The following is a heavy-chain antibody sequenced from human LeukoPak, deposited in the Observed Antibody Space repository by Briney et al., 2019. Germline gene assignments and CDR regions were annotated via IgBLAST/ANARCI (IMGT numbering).Heavy chain of an antibody. V-gene: IGHV3-23*01. CDR2: ISGSGGST. CDR1: GFTFSSYG. CDR3: AKAFRLANSHDVFDI. J-gene: IGHJ3*02. Sequence: PGGSLRLSCAASGFTFSSYGMHWVRQAPGKGLEWVSSISGSGGSTYYADSVKGRFTISRDNSDNTLDLQMNSLRAEDMALYYCAKAFRLANSHDVFDIWGQGTMVTFSS.